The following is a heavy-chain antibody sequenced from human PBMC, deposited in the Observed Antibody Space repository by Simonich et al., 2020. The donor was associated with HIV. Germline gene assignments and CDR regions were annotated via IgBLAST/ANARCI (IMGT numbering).Heavy chain of an antibody. CDR3: ARRHPTTVTTPYFDY. CDR2: INHRRST. J-gene: IGHJ4*02. V-gene: IGHV4-34*01. D-gene: IGHD4-17*01. Sequence: QVQLQQWGAGLLKPSETLSLTCAVYGGSFSGYYWSWIPQPPGKGLEWIGEINHRRSTTYNPSLKSRVTISVDTSKNQFSLKLSSVTAADTAVYYCARRHPTTVTTPYFDYWGQGTLVTVSS. CDR1: GGSFSGYY.